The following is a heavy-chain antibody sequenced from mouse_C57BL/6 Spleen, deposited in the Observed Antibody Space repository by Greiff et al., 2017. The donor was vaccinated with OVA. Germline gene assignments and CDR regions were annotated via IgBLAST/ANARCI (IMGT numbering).Heavy chain of an antibody. Sequence: VQLQQSGAELVRPGASVTLSCKASGYTFTDYEMHWVKQTPVHGLEWIGAIDPETGGTAYNQKFKGKAILTADKSSSTAYMELRSLTSEDSAVYYCTSRILRLYFDYWGQGTTLTVSS. CDR3: TSRILRLYFDY. CDR1: GYTFTDYE. V-gene: IGHV1-15*01. J-gene: IGHJ2*01. CDR2: IDPETGGT. D-gene: IGHD1-1*01.